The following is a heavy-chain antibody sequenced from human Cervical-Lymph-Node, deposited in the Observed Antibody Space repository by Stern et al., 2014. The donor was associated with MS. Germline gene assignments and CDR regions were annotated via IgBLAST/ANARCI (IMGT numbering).Heavy chain of an antibody. V-gene: IGHV1-2*02. J-gene: IGHJ4*02. D-gene: IGHD5-12*01. CDR1: GYTFTDYY. Sequence: QMQLVQYGAEVKKPGASVKVSCKASGYTFTDYYIHWVRQAPGQGLEWMGWIDPNSGVTNYTQKFQGRVTMTRDTSISTAYMELTRLRSDDTAVYYCARVWVVADYYFDYWGQGTLVTVSS. CDR2: IDPNSGVT. CDR3: ARVWVVADYYFDY.